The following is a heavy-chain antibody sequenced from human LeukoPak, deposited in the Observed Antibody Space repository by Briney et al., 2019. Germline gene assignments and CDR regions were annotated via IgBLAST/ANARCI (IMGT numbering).Heavy chain of an antibody. CDR2: IYTSGST. D-gene: IGHD2-21*02. CDR1: GGSISSGSYY. CDR3: ARGGYCGGDCYFYY. V-gene: IGHV4-61*02. J-gene: IGHJ4*02. Sequence: SQTLSLTCTVSGGSISSGSYYWSWIRQPAGKGLEWIGRIYTSGSTNYNPSLKSRATISVDTSRNQFSLKLSSVTAADTAVYYCARGGYCGGDCYFYYWGQGTLVTVSS.